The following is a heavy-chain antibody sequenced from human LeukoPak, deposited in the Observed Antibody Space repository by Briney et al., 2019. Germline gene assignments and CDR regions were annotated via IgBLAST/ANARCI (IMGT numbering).Heavy chain of an antibody. CDR3: AKRGPGSPQSGKYYFDY. D-gene: IGHD3-10*01. Sequence: GGSLRLSCAASGFTFSTYALSWVRQAPGKGLEWVSGISGSGVSTFYADSVKGRFTISRDNSKNTLYLQMNSLRAEDTAVYYCAKRGPGSPQSGKYYFDYWGQGTLVTVSS. CDR1: GFTFSTYA. V-gene: IGHV3-23*01. CDR2: ISGSGVST. J-gene: IGHJ4*02.